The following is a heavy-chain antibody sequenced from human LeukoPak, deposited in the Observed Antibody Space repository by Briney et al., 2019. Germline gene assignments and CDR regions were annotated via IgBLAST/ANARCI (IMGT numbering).Heavy chain of an antibody. Sequence: SETLSLTCAVYGGSFSGYYWSWIRQPPGKGLEWIGEINHSGSTNYNPSLKSRVTISVDTSKNQFSLKLSSVTAADTAVYYCARAFFVRGYYYYMDVWGKGTTVTVSS. J-gene: IGHJ6*03. CDR3: ARAFFVRGYYYYMDV. V-gene: IGHV4-34*01. CDR2: INHSGST. D-gene: IGHD3-3*01. CDR1: GGSFSGYY.